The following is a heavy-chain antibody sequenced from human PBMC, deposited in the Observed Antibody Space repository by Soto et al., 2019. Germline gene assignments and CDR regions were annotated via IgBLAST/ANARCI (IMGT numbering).Heavy chain of an antibody. V-gene: IGHV3-23*01. J-gene: IGHJ6*03. CDR3: AKDLLQRVCYQLQDKYYMDV. D-gene: IGHD2-2*01. Sequence: GGSLRLSCAXSAFTFSSYATSWVPPAPLKVLDCVLAISVSGVSTYYTHSVNVRSTISRDNSKNTLSLQMNSLRAEDTAVYYCAKDLLQRVCYQLQDKYYMDVWGKGTTVTVSS. CDR1: AFTFSSYA. CDR2: ISVSGVST.